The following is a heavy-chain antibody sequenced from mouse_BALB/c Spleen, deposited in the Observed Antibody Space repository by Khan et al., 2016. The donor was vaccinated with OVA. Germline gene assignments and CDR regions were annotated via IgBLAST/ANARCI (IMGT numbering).Heavy chain of an antibody. CDR3: TREGVVGSSFAY. CDR2: VYPSDSYT. J-gene: IGHJ3*01. Sequence: QVQLQQSGAELVRPGASVKLSCKASGYTFTNYWINWIKQRPGQGLEWIGNVYPSDSYTNYNQKFKDKATLTVDKSYRIAYLQLSSPTSEDSAVYYCTREGVVGSSFAYWGQGTLVTVSA. CDR1: GYTFTNYW. V-gene: IGHV1-69*02.